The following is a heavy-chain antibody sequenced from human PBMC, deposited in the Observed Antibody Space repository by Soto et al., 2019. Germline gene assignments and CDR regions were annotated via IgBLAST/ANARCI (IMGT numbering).Heavy chain of an antibody. CDR1: GFTFNEYA. Sequence: EVQLIESGGGWVQPGTSLRVSCAASGFTFNEYAMHWVRQAPGKGLEWVSGISSDGDTIAYADSVQGRFTIFRDNAKNSLYLQMNSLRAEDTALYYCTKGGYALIYYFGMDVWGQGTTVTVS. CDR2: ISSDGDTI. D-gene: IGHD5-12*01. V-gene: IGHV3-9*01. J-gene: IGHJ6*02. CDR3: TKGGYALIYYFGMDV.